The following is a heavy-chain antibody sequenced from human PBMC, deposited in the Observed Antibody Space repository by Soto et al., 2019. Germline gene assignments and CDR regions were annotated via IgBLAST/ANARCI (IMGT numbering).Heavy chain of an antibody. V-gene: IGHV3-7*01. CDR1: GFTFSDSW. Sequence: EVQLVESGGGLVQPGGSLRLSCTPSGFTFSDSWMTWVRQAPGKGLEWVARIKPDESEKKYADSVKGRFSISRDNAKNSMYSQMDSLRGEDTAVYYCVRGGSNYASWGQGTLVTVSS. J-gene: IGHJ5*02. D-gene: IGHD4-4*01. CDR2: IKPDESEK. CDR3: VRGGSNYAS.